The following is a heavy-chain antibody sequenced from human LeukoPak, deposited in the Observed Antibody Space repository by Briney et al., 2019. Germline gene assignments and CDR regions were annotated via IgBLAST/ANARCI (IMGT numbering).Heavy chain of an antibody. CDR2: IGGSGDSI. J-gene: IGHJ4*02. V-gene: IGHV3-23*01. CDR3: AKDQGSHRESDY. Sequence: GGSLGLSCAASGFTFSNYAMNWVRQAPGKGLEWVSKIGGSGDSIYYADSVKGRFTISRDNSKNTLYLQMNSLRVEDTAIYYCAKDQGSHRESDYWGQGTLVTVSS. CDR1: GFTFSNYA. D-gene: IGHD3-16*02.